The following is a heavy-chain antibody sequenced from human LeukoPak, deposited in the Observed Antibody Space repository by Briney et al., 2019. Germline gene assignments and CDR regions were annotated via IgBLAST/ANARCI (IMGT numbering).Heavy chain of an antibody. CDR1: EFTFSHFA. CDR2: VSSHGNDG. J-gene: IGHJ4*02. Sequence: GGSLRLSCAVSEFTFSHFAMHWVRQAPGKGLEWVAVVSSHGNDGYYADSVKGRFTISRDNSKNTLCLQIDSLRAEDTAIYYCTRDAYNFNDFDYWGQETLVTVSS. V-gene: IGHV3-30*01. D-gene: IGHD5-24*01. CDR3: TRDAYNFNDFDY.